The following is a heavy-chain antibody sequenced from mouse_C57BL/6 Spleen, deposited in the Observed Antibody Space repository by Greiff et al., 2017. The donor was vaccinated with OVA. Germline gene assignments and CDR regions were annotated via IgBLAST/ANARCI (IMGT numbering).Heavy chain of an antibody. CDR1: GFTFSDYG. CDR2: ISSGSSTI. D-gene: IGHD3-2*02. V-gene: IGHV5-17*01. J-gene: IGHJ4*01. CDR3: ARRSSSGLYYAMDY. Sequence: EVKLMESGGGLVKPGGSLKLSCAASGFTFSDYGMHWVRQAPEKGLEWVAYISSGSSTIYYADTVKGRFTISRDHAKNTLFLQMTSLRSEDTAMYYCARRSSSGLYYAMDYWGQGTSVTVSS.